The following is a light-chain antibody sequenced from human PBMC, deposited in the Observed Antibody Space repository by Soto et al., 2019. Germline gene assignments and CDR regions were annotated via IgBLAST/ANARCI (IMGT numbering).Light chain of an antibody. CDR3: MQGTHWPWT. J-gene: IGKJ1*01. CDR2: EVS. CDR1: QSLIHSDGSTY. V-gene: IGKV2-30*02. Sequence: DVVMTQSPLSLPVTLGQPASISCRSSQSLIHSDGSTYLSWFQQRPGQSPRRLIYEVSDRDSGVPDRFSGSGSGTDFPLKISRVEAEDVGVSYCMQGTHWPWTFGQGTEVEIK.